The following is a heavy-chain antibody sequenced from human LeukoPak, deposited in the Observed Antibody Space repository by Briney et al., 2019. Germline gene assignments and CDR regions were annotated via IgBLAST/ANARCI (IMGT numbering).Heavy chain of an antibody. D-gene: IGHD3-9*01. CDR2: ISSSSYI. Sequence: GGSLRLSCAASGFTFSSYSMNWVRQAPGKGLEWVSSISSSSYIYYAGSVKGRFTISRDNAKNSLYLQMNSLRAEDTAVYYCARDPPTYYDILTGPTNYWGQGTLVTVSS. V-gene: IGHV3-21*01. J-gene: IGHJ4*02. CDR1: GFTFSSYS. CDR3: ARDPPTYYDILTGPTNY.